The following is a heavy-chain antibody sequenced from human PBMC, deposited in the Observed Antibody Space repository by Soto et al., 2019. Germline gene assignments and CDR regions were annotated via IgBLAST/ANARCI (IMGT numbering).Heavy chain of an antibody. CDR1: GFAFYNYG. Sequence: PGGSLRLSCVASGFAFYNYGMSWVRQAPGRGLDWVSGISESGGATYYADSVKGRFTISRDNSKNTLYLQMNSLTVDDTAVYYCATCRGGDCYSDSWGQGTLVTVS. CDR2: ISESGGAT. V-gene: IGHV3-23*01. J-gene: IGHJ5*01. D-gene: IGHD2-21*02. CDR3: ATCRGGDCYSDS.